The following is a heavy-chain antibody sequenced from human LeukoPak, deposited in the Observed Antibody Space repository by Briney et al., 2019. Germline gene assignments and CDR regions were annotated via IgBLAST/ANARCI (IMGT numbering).Heavy chain of an antibody. V-gene: IGHV1-46*01. D-gene: IGHD1-26*01. Sequence: ASVKVSCKASGYTFTSYYMHWVRQAPGQGLEWMGIINPSGGSTRYAQKFQGRVTMTRDMSTSTAYMELRSLRSDDTAVYYCARRTQWELPLDYWGQGTLVTVSS. CDR3: ARRTQWELPLDY. CDR2: INPSGGST. J-gene: IGHJ4*02. CDR1: GYTFTSYY.